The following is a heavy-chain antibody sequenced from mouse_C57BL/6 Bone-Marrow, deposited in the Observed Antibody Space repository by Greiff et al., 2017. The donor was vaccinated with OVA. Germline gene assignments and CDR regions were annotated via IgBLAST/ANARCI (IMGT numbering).Heavy chain of an antibody. CDR1: GYTFTSYG. CDR2: IYPRSGNT. Sequence: VQLKESGAELARPGASVKLSCKASGYTFTSYGISWVKQRTGQGLEWIGEIYPRSGNTYYNEKFKGKATLTADKSSSTAYMELRSLTSEDSAVYFCARGGDYDEGDYWGQGTTLTVSS. CDR3: ARGGDYDEGDY. V-gene: IGHV1-81*01. D-gene: IGHD2-4*01. J-gene: IGHJ2*01.